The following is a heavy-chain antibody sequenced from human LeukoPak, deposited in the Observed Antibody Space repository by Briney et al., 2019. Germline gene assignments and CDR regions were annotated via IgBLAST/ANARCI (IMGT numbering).Heavy chain of an antibody. J-gene: IGHJ6*02. Sequence: GGSLRLSCAASGFTFDDYAMFWVRQAPGKGLEWVSGISWNSKNIGYAASVKGRFTISRDNAKNSLYLQMNSLRAEDSAFYYCAKGNRDSSGFYYYYGMDVWGQGTTVTVSS. CDR2: ISWNSKNI. CDR3: AKGNRDSSGFYYYYGMDV. V-gene: IGHV3-9*01. CDR1: GFTFDDYA. D-gene: IGHD3-22*01.